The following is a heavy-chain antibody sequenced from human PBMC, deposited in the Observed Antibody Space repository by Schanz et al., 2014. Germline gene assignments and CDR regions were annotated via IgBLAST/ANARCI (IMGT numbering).Heavy chain of an antibody. CDR1: GYTFTDYG. CDR2: IIPVLNIA. D-gene: IGHD3-10*01. CDR3: ARGRGFYDY. V-gene: IGHV1-69*09. J-gene: IGHJ4*02. Sequence: VQSVHSGTEVQKLGASVKVSCKASGYTFTDYGVIWVRQAPGQGLEWMGKIIPVLNIATYAQRFQGRVSITADTSTNTAYMELSSLTSEDTAVHYCARGRGFYDYWGQGTLVTVSS.